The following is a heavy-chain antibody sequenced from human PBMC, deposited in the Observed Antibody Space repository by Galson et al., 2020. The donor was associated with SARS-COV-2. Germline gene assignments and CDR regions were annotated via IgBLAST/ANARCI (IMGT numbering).Heavy chain of an antibody. Sequence: SETLSLTCTVSGGSVSSGSYYWSWIRQPPGKGLEWIGYIYYSGSTNYNPSLKSRVTISVDTSKNQFSLKLSSVTAADTAVYYCARDRVSPTDAFDIWGQGTMVTVSS. V-gene: IGHV4-61*01. CDR2: IYYSGST. J-gene: IGHJ3*02. D-gene: IGHD6-6*01. CDR3: ARDRVSPTDAFDI. CDR1: GGSVSSGSYY.